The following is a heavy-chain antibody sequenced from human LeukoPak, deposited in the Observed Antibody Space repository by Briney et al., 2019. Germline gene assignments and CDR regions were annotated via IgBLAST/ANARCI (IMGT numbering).Heavy chain of an antibody. J-gene: IGHJ3*02. V-gene: IGHV4-31*03. D-gene: IGHD3-22*01. CDR1: RGSISSGGYY. CDR2: IYYSGST. Sequence: SQTLSLTCTVSRGSISSGGYYCSWIRQHPGKGLEWTGYIYYSGSTCYNPSLKSRVTISVDTSKNQFSLKLSSVTAADAAVYYCASTEGVEFRGYPFDIWGQGTMVTVAS. CDR3: ASTEGVEFRGYPFDI.